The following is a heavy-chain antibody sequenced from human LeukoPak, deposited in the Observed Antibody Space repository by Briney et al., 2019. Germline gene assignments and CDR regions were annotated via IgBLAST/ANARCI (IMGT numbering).Heavy chain of an antibody. V-gene: IGHV1-3*01. Sequence: ASVKVSCKASGYTFTSYAMHWVRQAPGQRLEWMGWINAGNGNTKYSQKFQGRVTITRDTSASTAYMELSSLRSEDTAVYYCARDGIIMVRGVIIPFFDYWGQGTLVTVSS. CDR2: INAGNGNT. CDR3: ARDGIIMVRGVIIPFFDY. J-gene: IGHJ4*02. CDR1: GYTFTSYA. D-gene: IGHD3-10*01.